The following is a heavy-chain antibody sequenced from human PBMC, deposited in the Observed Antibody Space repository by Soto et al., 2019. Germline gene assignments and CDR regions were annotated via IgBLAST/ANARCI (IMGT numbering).Heavy chain of an antibody. D-gene: IGHD6-6*01. CDR1: GGSFSGYY. CDR2: INHSGST. V-gene: IGHV4-34*01. J-gene: IGHJ6*02. Sequence: SETLSLTCAVYGGSFSGYYWSLIRQPPGKGLEWIGEINHSGSTNYNPSLKSRVTISVDTSKNQFSLKLSSVTAADTAVYYCARFRKKGSSGYYYYYGMDVWGQGTTVTVSS. CDR3: ARFRKKGSSGYYYYYGMDV.